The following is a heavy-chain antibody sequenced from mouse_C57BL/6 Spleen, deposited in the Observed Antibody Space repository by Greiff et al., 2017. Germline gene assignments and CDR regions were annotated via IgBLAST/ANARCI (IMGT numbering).Heavy chain of an antibody. D-gene: IGHD1-1*01. Sequence: EVMLVESGGGLVQPGESLKLSCESNEYEFPSHDMSWVRKTPEKRLELVAAINSDGGSTYYPDTMARRFIISRDNTKKTLYLQMSSLRSEDTALYYCARGGDYGSSYVWFAYWGQGTLVTVSA. V-gene: IGHV5-2*01. J-gene: IGHJ3*01. CDR2: INSDGGST. CDR3: ARGGDYGSSYVWFAY. CDR1: EYEFPSHD.